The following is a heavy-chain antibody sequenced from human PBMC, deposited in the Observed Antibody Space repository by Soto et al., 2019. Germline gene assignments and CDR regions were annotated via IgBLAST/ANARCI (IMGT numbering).Heavy chain of an antibody. CDR1: GFTFSAYA. D-gene: IGHD2-2*01. V-gene: IGHV3-33*01. CDR3: ARDFEPYASGPDS. J-gene: IGHJ4*02. Sequence: QVQLAESGGGVVQPGTSLRLSCAASGFTFSAYAMHWVRQAPGKGLEWVAGVWFDGNKKSYTDSVKGRFTISRDNSIKTWYREMNSLKAEDTAVYYCARDFEPYASGPDSWGQGTLVTISS. CDR2: VWFDGNKK.